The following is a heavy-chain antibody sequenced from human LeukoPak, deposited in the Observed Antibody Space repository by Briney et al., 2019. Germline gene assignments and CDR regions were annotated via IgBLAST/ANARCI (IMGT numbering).Heavy chain of an antibody. CDR1: GFTFSSYG. J-gene: IGHJ4*02. CDR2: IRYDGSNK. V-gene: IGHV3-30*02. D-gene: IGHD3-16*02. Sequence: GGSLRLSCAASGFTFSSYGMHWVRQAPGKGLEWVAFIRYDGSNKYYAGSVKGRFTISRDNSKNTLYLQMNSLRAEDTAVYYCAKDGVWGSYRYGHYWGQGTLVTVSS. CDR3: AKDGVWGSYRYGHY.